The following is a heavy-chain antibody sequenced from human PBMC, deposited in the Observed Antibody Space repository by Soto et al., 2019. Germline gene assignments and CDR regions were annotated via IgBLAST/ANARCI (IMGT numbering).Heavy chain of an antibody. CDR3: ARVGHTGTTGLYYGMDV. CDR1: GFTFSNYG. V-gene: IGHV3-30*03. J-gene: IGHJ6*02. CDR2: ISYDGSNK. D-gene: IGHD1-1*01. Sequence: QVQLVECGGGVVQPGRSLRLSCAASGFTFSNYGMHWVRQATGKGLEWVAVISYDGSNKHYGDSVKGRFTVSRDNSKNTLYLQMNSLRAEDTAVYYCARVGHTGTTGLYYGMDVWGQGTTVTVSS.